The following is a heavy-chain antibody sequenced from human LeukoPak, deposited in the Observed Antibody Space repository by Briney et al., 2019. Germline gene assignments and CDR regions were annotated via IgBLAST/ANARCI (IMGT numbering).Heavy chain of an antibody. CDR3: ARGAGSDYDSSGYSFDY. V-gene: IGHV1-2*02. Sequence: ASVKVSCKASVYTFTVYYMHWVRQAPGQGLEWMGWINPNSGGTDYAQKFQGRVTMTRDTSISTAYMEVSRLRSDDTAVYYCARGAGSDYDSSGYSFDYWGQGTLVTVSS. D-gene: IGHD3-22*01. J-gene: IGHJ4*02. CDR1: VYTFTVYY. CDR2: INPNSGGT.